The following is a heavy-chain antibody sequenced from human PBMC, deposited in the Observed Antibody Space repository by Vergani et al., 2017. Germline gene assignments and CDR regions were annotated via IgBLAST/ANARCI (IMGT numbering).Heavy chain of an antibody. CDR3: VKDIAASGNYWYFDL. CDR2: INWNGGST. D-gene: IGHD6-13*01. J-gene: IGHJ2*01. CDR1: GFTFDDYG. V-gene: IGHV3-20*04. Sequence: EVQLVESGGGLVQPGGSLRLSCAASGFTFDDYGMSWVRQAPGKGLEWVSGINWNGGSTGYADSVKGRFTISRDNAKNSLYLQMNSLRAEDTALYYCVKDIAASGNYWYFDLWGRGTLVTVSS.